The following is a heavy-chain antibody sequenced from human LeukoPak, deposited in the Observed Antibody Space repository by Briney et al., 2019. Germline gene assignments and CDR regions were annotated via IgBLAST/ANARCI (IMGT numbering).Heavy chain of an antibody. Sequence: SVKVSCKASGYTFTGYYMHWVRQAPGQGLEWMGGIIPIFGTANYAQKFQGRVTITADESTSTAYMELSSLRSEDTAVYYCARDSALLYNWFDPWGQGTLVTVSS. J-gene: IGHJ5*02. D-gene: IGHD6-6*01. CDR1: GYTFTGYY. CDR3: ARDSALLYNWFDP. V-gene: IGHV1-69*13. CDR2: IIPIFGTA.